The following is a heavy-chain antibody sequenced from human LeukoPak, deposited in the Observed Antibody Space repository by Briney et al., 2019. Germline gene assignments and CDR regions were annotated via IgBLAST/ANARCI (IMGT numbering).Heavy chain of an antibody. Sequence: NPSQTLSLTCTVSGGSISSYYWSWIRQPPGKGLEWIGYIYYSGSTNYNPSLKSRVTISVDTSKNQFSLKLSSVTAADTAVYYCARDYSRGIAAAGTDAFDIWGQGTMVTVSS. J-gene: IGHJ3*02. CDR2: IYYSGST. D-gene: IGHD6-13*01. V-gene: IGHV4-59*01. CDR3: ARDYSRGIAAAGTDAFDI. CDR1: GGSISSYY.